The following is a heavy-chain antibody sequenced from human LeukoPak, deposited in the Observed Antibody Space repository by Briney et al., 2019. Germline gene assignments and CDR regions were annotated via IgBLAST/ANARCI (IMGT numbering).Heavy chain of an antibody. CDR2: ISGSGAFT. J-gene: IGHJ4*02. V-gene: IGHV3-23*01. CDR3: ANADSEAAAGPYYLDY. CDR1: GFTFSSYA. D-gene: IGHD6-13*01. Sequence: PGGSLRVSSAAPGFTFSSYAMKSVRQAPEKGLEWVSGISGSGAFTYYADSVKGRFTISRDNSKSTLYLQINSLRAEDTAVYFCANADSEAAAGPYYLDYWGQGTLVTVSS.